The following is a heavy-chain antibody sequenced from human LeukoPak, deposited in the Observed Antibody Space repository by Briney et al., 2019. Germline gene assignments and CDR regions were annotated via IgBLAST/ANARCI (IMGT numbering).Heavy chain of an antibody. J-gene: IGHJ6*02. V-gene: IGHV3-23*01. CDR2: ISGSGGST. Sequence: PGGSLRLSCAASGFTFSSYAMSWVRQAPGKGLEWVSAISGSGGSTYYADSVKGRFTISRDNSKNTLYLQMNSLRAEDTAVYYCAKVPLEPAAEHYYYYGMDVWGQGTTVTVSS. D-gene: IGHD2-2*01. CDR1: GFTFSSYA. CDR3: AKVPLEPAAEHYYYYGMDV.